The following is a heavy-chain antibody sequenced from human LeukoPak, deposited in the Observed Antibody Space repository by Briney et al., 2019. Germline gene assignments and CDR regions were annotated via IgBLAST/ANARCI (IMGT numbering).Heavy chain of an antibody. CDR1: GYTFTSYD. V-gene: IGHV1-8*01. J-gene: IGHJ4*02. CDR3: ARDGDFWSGYAAAY. D-gene: IGHD3-3*01. CDR2: MNPNSGNT. Sequence: ASVKVSCKASGYTFTSYDINWVRQATGQGLEWMGWMNPNSGNTGYAQKFQGRVTITADKSTSTAYMELSSLRSEDTAVYYCARDGDFWSGYAAAYWGQGTLVTVSS.